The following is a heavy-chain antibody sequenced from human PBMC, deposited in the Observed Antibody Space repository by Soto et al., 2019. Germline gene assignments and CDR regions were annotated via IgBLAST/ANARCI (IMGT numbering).Heavy chain of an antibody. CDR2: ISYDGSNR. D-gene: IGHD6-19*01. V-gene: IGHV3-30-3*01. Sequence: QVQLVESGGGVVQPGRSLRLSCAASGFTFSSYAMHWVRQAPGKGLEWLAVISYDGSNRYYADSVKGRFTISRDNSKNTLYLQMNSLRPEDTAVYYCARDTQWLGRAVFCELEYWGQGALVTVSS. CDR3: ARDTQWLGRAVFCELEY. CDR1: GFTFSSYA. J-gene: IGHJ4*02.